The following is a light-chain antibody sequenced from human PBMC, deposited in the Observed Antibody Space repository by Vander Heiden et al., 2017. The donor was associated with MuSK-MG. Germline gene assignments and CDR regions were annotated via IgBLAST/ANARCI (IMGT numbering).Light chain of an antibody. CDR2: GAS. Sequence: EIVLTQSPGTLSLSAGEIATLSCRASQSVRCNDLACYEQKPGQAHRLLIYGASSRGTGIRDRFSGCGSVTAFTLNLSKLEPEDFVVYYCQQYGSSQSFTFGQGTRLEIK. CDR3: QQYGSSQSFT. CDR1: QSVRCND. V-gene: IGKV3-20*01. J-gene: IGKJ5*01.